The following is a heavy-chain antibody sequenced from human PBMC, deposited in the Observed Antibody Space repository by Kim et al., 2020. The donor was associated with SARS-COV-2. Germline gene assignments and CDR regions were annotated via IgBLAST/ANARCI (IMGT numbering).Heavy chain of an antibody. CDR3: ARGGQLVLGHFYYYMDV. CDR1: GYSFTSYW. D-gene: IGHD6-6*01. CDR2: IYPGDSDI. Sequence: GESLKISCKGSGYSFTSYWIGWVRQMPGKGLEWMEIIYPGDSDIKYSPSFQGQVTISADKSISTAYLQWSSLKASDTAMYYCARGGQLVLGHFYYYMDVWGKGTTVTVSS. V-gene: IGHV5-51*01. J-gene: IGHJ6*03.